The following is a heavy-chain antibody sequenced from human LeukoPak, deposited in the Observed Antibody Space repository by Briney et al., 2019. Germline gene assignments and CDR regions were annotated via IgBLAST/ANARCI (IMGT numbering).Heavy chain of an antibody. CDR1: GGSLNTYY. CDR2: IYDTGGT. D-gene: IGHD2-2*01. V-gene: IGHV4-4*07. CDR3: WRGSLKYQLLPLDY. J-gene: IGHJ4*02. Sequence: PSETLSPTCTVSGGSLNTYYWSWVRHPAGQGREWSGRIYDTGGTNYNTSPLSRVTTSVEKTTHQFSLKLNSVTAGETAIYYCWRGSLKYQLLPLDYWRQGTLVTVSS.